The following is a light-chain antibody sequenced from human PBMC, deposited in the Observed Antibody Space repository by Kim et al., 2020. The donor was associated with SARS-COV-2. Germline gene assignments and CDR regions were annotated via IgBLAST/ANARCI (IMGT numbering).Light chain of an antibody. J-gene: IGKJ4*01. V-gene: IGKV6-21*01. CDR3: HQTTSSPLT. Sequence: LSPLRIFVITCRTSHSIGSSLHWYQQIPDQSPTILIVYTSQSFPRVPSRFSGSKSVTDFTLTINSLEAEVAATYYIHQTTSSPLTYGRGTKVVIK. CDR1: HSIGSS. CDR2: YTS.